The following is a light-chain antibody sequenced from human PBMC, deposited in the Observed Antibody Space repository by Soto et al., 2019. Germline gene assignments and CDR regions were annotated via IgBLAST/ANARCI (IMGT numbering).Light chain of an antibody. Sequence: QSVLTQPPSASGSPGQSVTISCTGSSSDVGGYKYVSWYQQESGKAPRLLIYEVSKRPSGVPDRFSGSQSGNTASLTVSGLQAEDEAEYYCSSYAGIVTYVLFGGGTKVTVL. CDR3: SSYAGIVTYVL. CDR2: EVS. J-gene: IGLJ2*01. V-gene: IGLV2-8*01. CDR1: SSDVGGYKY.